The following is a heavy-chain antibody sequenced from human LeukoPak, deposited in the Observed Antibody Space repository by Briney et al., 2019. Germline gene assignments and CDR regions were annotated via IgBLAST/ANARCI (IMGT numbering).Heavy chain of an antibody. CDR3: AKDMRCSGGSCYSRLLDY. V-gene: IGHV3-11*05. CDR2: ISTISYT. D-gene: IGHD2-15*01. J-gene: IGHJ4*02. CDR1: GFTFSDYY. Sequence: GGSLRLSCAASGFTFSDYYMTWIRQAPGKGLEWVSHISTISYTDYADSVRGRFTISRDNAKHSLHLQMNSLRTEDTALYYCAKDMRCSGGSCYSRLLDYWGQGTLVTVSS.